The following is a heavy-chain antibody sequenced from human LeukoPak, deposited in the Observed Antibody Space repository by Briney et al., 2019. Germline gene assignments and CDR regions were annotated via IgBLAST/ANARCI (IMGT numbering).Heavy chain of an antibody. J-gene: IGHJ4*02. CDR3: AKQSAGSAAWYSLHYDF. V-gene: IGHV3-23*01. Sequence: GGSLRLSCAASGFTLSSYAMTCVRQAPGRGLEWVSSVDGGGGGTYYADSVKGRFTISRDNSKDTLYLQMNGLRAEDTAVYFCAKQSAGSAAWYSLHYDFWGQGTLVTVSS. D-gene: IGHD6-13*01. CDR1: GFTLSSYA. CDR2: VDGGGGGT.